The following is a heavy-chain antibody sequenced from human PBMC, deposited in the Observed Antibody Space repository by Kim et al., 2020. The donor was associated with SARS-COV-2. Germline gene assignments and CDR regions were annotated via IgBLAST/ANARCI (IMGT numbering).Heavy chain of an antibody. Sequence: ASVKVSCKASGYTFISHHMHWVRQAPGQGPEWMGIVTPSNGNKGSAQKFQGRITITSDTSTSTVYMELSSLRSEDTAVYYCAREGLGSYVYVMDVWGQGSTVTVSS. CDR3: AREGLGSYVYVMDV. D-gene: IGHD3-16*01. CDR1: GYTFISHH. J-gene: IGHJ6*02. V-gene: IGHV1-46*01. CDR2: VTPSNGNK.